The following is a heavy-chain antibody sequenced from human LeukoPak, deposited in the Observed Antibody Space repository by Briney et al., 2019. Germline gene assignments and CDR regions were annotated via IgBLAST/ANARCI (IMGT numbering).Heavy chain of an antibody. CDR3: ARDRGGSSGFYYFDY. V-gene: IGHV4-4*07. D-gene: IGHD6-19*01. CDR2: IYTSGST. J-gene: IGHJ4*02. CDR1: GGSISSYY. Sequence: SETLSLTCTVSGGSISSYYWSWIRQPAGKGLEWIGRIYTSGSTYYNPSLKSRVTISVDTSKNQFSLKLSSVTAADTAVYYCARDRGGSSGFYYFDYWGQGTLVTVSS.